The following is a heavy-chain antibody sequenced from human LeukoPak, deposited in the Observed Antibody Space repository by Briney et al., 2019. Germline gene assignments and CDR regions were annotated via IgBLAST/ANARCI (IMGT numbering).Heavy chain of an antibody. CDR3: AKGPYYDILTGYDYFDY. J-gene: IGHJ4*02. D-gene: IGHD3-9*01. Sequence: GGSLRLSCAASGFTFSSYAMSWVRQAPGKGLEWVSAISGSGGSTYYADSVKGRFTISRDNSKSTLYLQMNSLRAEDTAVYYCAKGPYYDILTGYDYFDYWGQGTLVTVSS. V-gene: IGHV3-23*01. CDR2: ISGSGGST. CDR1: GFTFSSYA.